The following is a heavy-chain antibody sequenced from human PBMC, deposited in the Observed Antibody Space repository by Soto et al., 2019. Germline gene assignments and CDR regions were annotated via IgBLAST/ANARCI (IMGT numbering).Heavy chain of an antibody. CDR3: ASPSPVAFDI. CDR1: GFTFSSYA. Sequence: EVQLLESGGGLVRPGGSLRLSCAASGFTFSSYAMSWVRQAPGQGLEGVSGISGSGGSTWSADSVKGRFTISRDNFKNTLYLQMNSLRAEDTAVYYCASPSPVAFDIWGQGTMVTVSS. J-gene: IGHJ3*02. CDR2: ISGSGGST. V-gene: IGHV3-23*01.